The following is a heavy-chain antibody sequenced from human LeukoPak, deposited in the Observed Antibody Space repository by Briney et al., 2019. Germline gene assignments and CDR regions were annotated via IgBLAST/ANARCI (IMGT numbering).Heavy chain of an antibody. V-gene: IGHV4-34*01. D-gene: IGHD3-16*02. Sequence: SETLSLTCAVYGGSFSGYYWSWIRQPPGKGLEWMGEINHSGSTNYNPSLKSRVTISVDTSKNQFSLKLSSVTAADTAVYYCARGRRHDYVWGSYRLNWFDPWGQGTLVTVSS. CDR3: ARGRRHDYVWGSYRLNWFDP. J-gene: IGHJ5*02. CDR1: GGSFSGYY. CDR2: INHSGST.